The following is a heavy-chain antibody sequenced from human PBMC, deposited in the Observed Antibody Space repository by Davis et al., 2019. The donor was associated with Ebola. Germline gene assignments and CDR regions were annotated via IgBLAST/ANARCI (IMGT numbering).Heavy chain of an antibody. V-gene: IGHV3-30*03. D-gene: IGHD5-18*01. CDR1: GFTFSRYG. Sequence: SLIPPCAAPGFTFSRYGMHRVRHVPGQGLERVAVISYDGSNKYYADSVKGRFTISRDNAKNSLYLQMNSLRAEDTAVYYCASYSRVKGYWGQGTLVTVSS. CDR3: ASYSRVKGY. J-gene: IGHJ4*02. CDR2: ISYDGSNK.